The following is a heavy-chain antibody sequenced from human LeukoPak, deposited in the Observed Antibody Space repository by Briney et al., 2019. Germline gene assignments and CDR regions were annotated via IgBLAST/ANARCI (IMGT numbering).Heavy chain of an antibody. D-gene: IGHD3-22*01. J-gene: IGHJ5*02. CDR1: GYTFTSYD. CDR3: ARDYYDSSGYYSYNWFDP. V-gene: IGHV1-69*05. Sequence: ASVKVSCKASGYTFTSYDINWVRQAPGQGLEWMGGIIPIFGTANYAQKFQGRVTITTDESTSTAYMELSSLRSEDTAVYYCARDYYDSSGYYSYNWFDPWGQGTLVTVSS. CDR2: IIPIFGTA.